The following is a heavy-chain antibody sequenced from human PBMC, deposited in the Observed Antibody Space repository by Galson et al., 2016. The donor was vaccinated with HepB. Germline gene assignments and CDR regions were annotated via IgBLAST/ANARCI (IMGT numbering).Heavy chain of an antibody. CDR3: TTSDGSFDS. CDR2: IKSKREGGTK. Sequence: SLRLSCAASGFTFTNDWMSWVRQAPGKGLEWVGRIKSKREGGTKAYATVVKGRFTISRADSKSTLYLQMNSLKTEDTAVYYCTTSDGSFDSWGQGTLVTVSP. V-gene: IGHV3-15*01. J-gene: IGHJ4*02. CDR1: GFTFTNDW.